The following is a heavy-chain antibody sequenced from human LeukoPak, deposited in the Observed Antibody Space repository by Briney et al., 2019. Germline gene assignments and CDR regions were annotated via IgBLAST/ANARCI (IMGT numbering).Heavy chain of an antibody. V-gene: IGHV4-59*01. J-gene: IGHJ6*03. CDR2: IYYSGST. CDR1: GGSMSSYY. D-gene: IGHD6-13*01. CDR3: ARTTEAHSWRTRYYDYYMDV. Sequence: SETLSLTCTVSGGSMSSYYWNWIRQPPGKGLEWIGYIYYSGSTNYNPSLKSRVTISVDTSKNQFSLKLSSVTAADTAVYYCARTTEAHSWRTRYYDYYMDVWGKGTTVTVSS.